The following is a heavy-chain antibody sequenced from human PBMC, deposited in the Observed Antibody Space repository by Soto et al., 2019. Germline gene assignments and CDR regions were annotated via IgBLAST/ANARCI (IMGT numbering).Heavy chain of an antibody. V-gene: IGHV2-5*02. Sequence: QITLKESGPPLVKPTQTLTLTCTFSGFSLSTSGVGVGWIRQPPGKALEWLALIYWDDDKRYSPSLKSRLTITKDTSKNQVVLTMTNMDPVDTATYYCAHTLTNWSDFNWFDPWGQGTLVTVSS. D-gene: IGHD1-1*01. CDR1: GFSLSTSGVG. CDR3: AHTLTNWSDFNWFDP. CDR2: IYWDDDK. J-gene: IGHJ5*02.